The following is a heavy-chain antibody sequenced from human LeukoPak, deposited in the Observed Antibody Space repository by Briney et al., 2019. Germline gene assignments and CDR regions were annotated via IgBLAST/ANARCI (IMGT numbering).Heavy chain of an antibody. CDR3: ARDLDSSREDV. Sequence: ASVKVSCKASGYTFTSYAIHWVRQAPGQRLEWMGWISAGNGNTKYSQNFQGRVTFISNTSATTAFMELSSLRSEDAAVYYCARDLDSSREDVWGQGTTVTVSS. J-gene: IGHJ6*02. D-gene: IGHD3-22*01. CDR2: ISAGNGNT. V-gene: IGHV1-3*01. CDR1: GYTFTSYA.